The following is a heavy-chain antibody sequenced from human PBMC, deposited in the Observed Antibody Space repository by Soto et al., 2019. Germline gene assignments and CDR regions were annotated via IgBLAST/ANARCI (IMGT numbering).Heavy chain of an antibody. Sequence: GGSLRLSCAASGFTFSSYAMSWVRQAPGKGLEWVSAISGNGGSTYYADSVKGRFTISRDNSKNTLYLQMNSLRAEDTSVYYCAKDEYSGYDLYFDYWGQGTLVTVSS. CDR2: ISGNGGST. J-gene: IGHJ4*02. V-gene: IGHV3-23*01. CDR3: AKDEYSGYDLYFDY. D-gene: IGHD5-12*01. CDR1: GFTFSSYA.